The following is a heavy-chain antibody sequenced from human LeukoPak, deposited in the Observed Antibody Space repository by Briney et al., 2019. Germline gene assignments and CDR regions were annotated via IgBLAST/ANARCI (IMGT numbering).Heavy chain of an antibody. CDR3: ARGRPIPWGTPFDY. CDR1: GASISSYY. Sequence: PSETLSLTCTVSGASISSYYWSWIRQPPGKALEWIGYINHGGSTKYNPSLKSRVTISVDTSKNQFSLKLSSVTAADTAVYYCARGRPIPWGTPFDYWGQGTLVTVSS. CDR2: INHGGST. J-gene: IGHJ4*02. D-gene: IGHD3-16*01. V-gene: IGHV4-59*12.